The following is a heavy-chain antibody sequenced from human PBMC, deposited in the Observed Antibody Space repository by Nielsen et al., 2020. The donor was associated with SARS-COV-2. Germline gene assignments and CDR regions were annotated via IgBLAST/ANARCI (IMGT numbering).Heavy chain of an antibody. CDR2: ISRSSSTI. V-gene: IGHV3-48*01. J-gene: IGHJ6*02. CDR3: ARASYGGYYPYYYYYGMDV. Sequence: WIRQPPGRGLEWVSYISRSSSTIYYRDSVKGRFTISRHNSKNTLFLQMNSLRAEDTAVYYCARASYGGYYPYYYYYGMDVWGQGTTVTVSS. D-gene: IGHD3-22*01.